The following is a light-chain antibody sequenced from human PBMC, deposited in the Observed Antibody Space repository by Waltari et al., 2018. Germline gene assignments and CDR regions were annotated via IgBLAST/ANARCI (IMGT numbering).Light chain of an antibody. V-gene: IGLV2-14*01. Sequence: QSALTQPASVSGSPGQSITISCSGTDSDVGAYDFVSWYQQHPGKAPHLIIYEVSKRRSGISIRVSASKSGNTAAPTSSGLQAADEAVYYCSSYTTSSAPGVFGTGTRVTVL. CDR3: SSYTTSSAPGV. CDR2: EVS. CDR1: DSDVGAYDF. J-gene: IGLJ1*01.